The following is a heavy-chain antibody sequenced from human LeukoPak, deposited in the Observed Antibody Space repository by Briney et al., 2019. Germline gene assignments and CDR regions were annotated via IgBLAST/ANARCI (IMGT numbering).Heavy chain of an antibody. CDR1: GFTFSSYG. V-gene: IGHV3-30*02. CDR2: IRYDGSNK. Sequence: PGGSLRLSCAASGFTFSSYGMHWVCQAPGKGLEWVAFIRYDGSNKYYADSVKGRFTISRDNSKNTLYLQMNSLRAEDTAVYYCAKDSRAVTTWGRGNWFDPWGQGTLVTVSS. J-gene: IGHJ5*02. D-gene: IGHD4-11*01. CDR3: AKDSRAVTTWGRGNWFDP.